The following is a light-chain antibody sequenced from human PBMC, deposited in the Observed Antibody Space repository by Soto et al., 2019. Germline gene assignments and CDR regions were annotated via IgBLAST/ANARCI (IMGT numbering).Light chain of an antibody. CDR2: AAS. CDR1: QSISSY. Sequence: DIQMTQSPSSLSASVGDRVTITCRASQSISSYLNWYQQKPGKAPNLLIYAASTLQSGVPSRFSDSGSGTDFTLTISSLQPEDFATYYCQQSYSTTWTFGQGTKVEIK. CDR3: QQSYSTTWT. V-gene: IGKV1-39*01. J-gene: IGKJ1*01.